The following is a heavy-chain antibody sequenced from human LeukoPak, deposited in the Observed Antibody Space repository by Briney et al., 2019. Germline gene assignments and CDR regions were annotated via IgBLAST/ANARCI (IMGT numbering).Heavy chain of an antibody. CDR3: AKVIYGDYAAFDN. CDR1: GFTFSSYS. D-gene: IGHD4-17*01. CDR2: ISSSSTTM. J-gene: IGHJ3*02. Sequence: PGGSLRLSCAASGFTFSSYSMNWVRQAPGKGLEWVSHISSSSTTMYYADSVKGRFTISRDNAKNSLYLQMNSLRAEDTALYYCAKVIYGDYAAFDNWGQGTMVTVSS. V-gene: IGHV3-48*04.